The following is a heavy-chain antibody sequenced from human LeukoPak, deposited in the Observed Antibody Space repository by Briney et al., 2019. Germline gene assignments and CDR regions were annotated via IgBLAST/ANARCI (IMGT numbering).Heavy chain of an antibody. CDR3: ARHVRGEAVAVDY. J-gene: IGHJ4*02. Sequence: PSETLSLTCTVSGGSISSSSYYWGWIRQPPGKGLEWIGRIYYSGSTYYNPSLKSRVTISVDTSKNQFSLKLSSVTAADTAVYYCARHVRGEAVAVDYWGQGTLVTVSS. CDR2: IYYSGST. D-gene: IGHD6-19*01. CDR1: GGSISSSSYY. V-gene: IGHV4-39*01.